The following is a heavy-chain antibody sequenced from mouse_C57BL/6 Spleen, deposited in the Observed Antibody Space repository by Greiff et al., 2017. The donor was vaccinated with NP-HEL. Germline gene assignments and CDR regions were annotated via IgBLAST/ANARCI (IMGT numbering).Heavy chain of an antibody. Sequence: VQLQQSGPELVKPGASVKISCKASGYAFSSSWMNWVKQRPGKGLEWIGRIYPGDGDTNYNGKFKGKATLTADKSSSTAYMQLSSLTSEDSAVYFCAQTGTWFAYWGQGTLVTVSA. D-gene: IGHD4-1*01. CDR3: AQTGTWFAY. V-gene: IGHV1-82*01. CDR1: GYAFSSSW. CDR2: IYPGDGDT. J-gene: IGHJ3*01.